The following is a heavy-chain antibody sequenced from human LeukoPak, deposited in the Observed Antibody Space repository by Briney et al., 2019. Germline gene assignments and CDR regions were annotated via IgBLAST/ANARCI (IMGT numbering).Heavy chain of an antibody. Sequence: PGGSLRLSCAASGFTFSSYWMSWVRQAPGKGLEWISYISSSSSTIYYADSVKGRFTISRDNAKNSLYLQMNSLRAEDTAVYYCVQTPSGGWYFPFDYWGQGTLVTGSS. CDR3: VQTPSGGWYFPFDY. CDR1: GFTFSSYW. D-gene: IGHD6-19*01. CDR2: ISSSSSTI. V-gene: IGHV3-48*01. J-gene: IGHJ4*02.